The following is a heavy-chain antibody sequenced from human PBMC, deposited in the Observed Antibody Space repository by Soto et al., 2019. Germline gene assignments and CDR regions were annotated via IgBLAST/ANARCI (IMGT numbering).Heavy chain of an antibody. V-gene: IGHV4-59*01. Sequence: SETLSLTCTVSGGSISSYYWSWIRQPPGKGLEWIGYIYYSGSTNYNPSLKSRVTISVDTSKNQFSLKLSSVTAADTAVYYCATLGASYGDYIDYWGQGTLVTVSS. CDR3: ATLGASYGDYIDY. J-gene: IGHJ4*02. CDR1: GGSISSYY. D-gene: IGHD4-17*01. CDR2: IYYSGST.